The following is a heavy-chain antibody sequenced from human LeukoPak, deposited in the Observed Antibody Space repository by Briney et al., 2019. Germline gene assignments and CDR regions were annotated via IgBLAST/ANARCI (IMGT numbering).Heavy chain of an antibody. CDR1: GYSISSGYY. J-gene: IGHJ3*02. D-gene: IGHD3-10*01. V-gene: IGHV4-38-2*02. CDR3: ARQYYGSGSYQGIGGAFDI. CDR2: IYHSGST. Sequence: ASETLSLTCTVSGYSISSGYYWGWIRQPPGKGLEWIGSIYHSGSTYYNPSLKSRVTISVDTSKNQFSLKLSSVTAADTAVYYCARQYYGSGSYQGIGGAFDIWGQGTMVTVSS.